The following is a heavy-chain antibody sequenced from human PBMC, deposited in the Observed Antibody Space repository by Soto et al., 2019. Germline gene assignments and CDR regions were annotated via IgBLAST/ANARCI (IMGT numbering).Heavy chain of an antibody. V-gene: IGHV1-69*01. CDR3: ARDVTQYYYYYGMDV. CDR2: IIPIFGTA. J-gene: IGHJ6*02. CDR1: GGTFSSYA. D-gene: IGHD2-21*02. Sequence: QVQLVQSGAEVKKPGSSVKVSCKVSGGTFSSYAISWVRQAPGQGLEWMGGIIPIFGTANYAQKFQGRVTMTADESTSTAYMELRSLRSEDTAVYYCARDVTQYYYYYGMDVWGQGTTVTVSS.